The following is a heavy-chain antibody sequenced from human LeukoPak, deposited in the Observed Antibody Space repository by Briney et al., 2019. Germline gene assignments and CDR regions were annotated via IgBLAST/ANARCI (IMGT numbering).Heavy chain of an antibody. CDR1: GFTFSNYW. Sequence: GGFLRLSCAASGFTFSNYWMTWVRQAPGKGLEWVASIKEGGSEVHYVDSVRGRFTISRDNAKSSLFLQMNSLRGEDTAVYYCARDADWAFDIWGQGTLVTVSS. V-gene: IGHV3-7*01. J-gene: IGHJ3*02. D-gene: IGHD2-21*01. CDR2: IKEGGSEV. CDR3: ARDADWAFDI.